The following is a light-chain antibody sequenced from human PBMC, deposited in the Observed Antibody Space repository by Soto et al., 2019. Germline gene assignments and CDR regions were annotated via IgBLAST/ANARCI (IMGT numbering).Light chain of an antibody. CDR3: GTCDSSLVV. V-gene: IGLV1-51*01. Sequence: QSVLTQPPSVSAAPGQKVTISCSGSSSNIGNNYVSWYQQLPGTAPKLLIYDNNKRPSGIPDRFSGSKSGTSATLGITGLQSGDEAYYYCGTCDSSLVVFGGGTKLTVL. CDR2: DNN. J-gene: IGLJ2*01. CDR1: SSNIGNNY.